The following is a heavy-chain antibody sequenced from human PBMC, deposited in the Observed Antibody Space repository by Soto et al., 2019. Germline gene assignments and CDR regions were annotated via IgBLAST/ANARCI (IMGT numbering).Heavy chain of an antibody. CDR1: GYTFTSYG. J-gene: IGHJ4*02. CDR3: ARDGLYYGSGSYLALIDY. V-gene: IGHV1-18*01. Sequence: QVQLVQSGAEVKKPGASVKVSCKASGYTFTSYGISWVRQAPGQGLEWMGWISAYNGNTNYAQKLQGRVTMTTDTSTSTAYMELRSLRSDDTAVYYCARDGLYYGSGSYLALIDYWGQGTLVTVSS. CDR2: ISAYNGNT. D-gene: IGHD3-10*01.